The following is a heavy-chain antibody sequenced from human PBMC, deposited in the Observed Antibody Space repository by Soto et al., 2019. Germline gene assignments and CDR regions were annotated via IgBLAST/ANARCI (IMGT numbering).Heavy chain of an antibody. J-gene: IGHJ4*02. CDR2: ISAYNGNT. CDR1: GYTFTSYG. D-gene: IGHD5-12*01. Sequence: QVQLVQSGAEVKKPGASVKVSCKASGYTFTSYGISWVRQAPGQGLEWMGWISAYNGNTNYAQKHQGRVTMTTDTSTSTAYLELRGLRSDDTAVYYCARQRGVGYGMSGYDPDFDYWGQGTLVTVSS. V-gene: IGHV1-18*01. CDR3: ARQRGVGYGMSGYDPDFDY.